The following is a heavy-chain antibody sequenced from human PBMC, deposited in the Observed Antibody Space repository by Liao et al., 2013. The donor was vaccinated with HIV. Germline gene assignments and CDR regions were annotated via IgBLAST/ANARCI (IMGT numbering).Heavy chain of an antibody. CDR1: GGSISSYY. Sequence: QLQLQESGPGLVKPSETLSLTCTVSGGSISSYYWSWIRQPPGKGLEWIGYIYYSGSTNYNPSLKSRVTISVDTSKNQFSLKLSSVTAADTAVYYCATSPDTVTTGYFDYWGQGTLVTVSS. CDR3: ATSPDTVTTGYFDY. J-gene: IGHJ4*02. V-gene: IGHV4-59*08. CDR2: IYYSGST. D-gene: IGHD4-17*01.